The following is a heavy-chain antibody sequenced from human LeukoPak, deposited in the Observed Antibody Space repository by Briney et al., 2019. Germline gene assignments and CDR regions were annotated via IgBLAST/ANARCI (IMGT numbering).Heavy chain of an antibody. J-gene: IGHJ4*02. CDR2: ISSSSSYI. Sequence: GGSLRLSCAASGFTFSSYSMNWVRQAPGKGLEWVSSISSSSSYIYYADSVKGRFTISRDNAKNSLYLQMNSLRAEDTAVYYCARALGAAADNNDYWGQGTLVTVSS. CDR3: ARALGAAADNNDY. CDR1: GFTFSSYS. D-gene: IGHD6-13*01. V-gene: IGHV3-21*01.